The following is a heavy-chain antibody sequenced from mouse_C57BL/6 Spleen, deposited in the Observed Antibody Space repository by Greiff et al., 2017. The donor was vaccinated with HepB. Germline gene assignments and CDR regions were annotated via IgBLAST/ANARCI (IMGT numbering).Heavy chain of an antibody. CDR2: IRSKSNNYAT. J-gene: IGHJ1*03. V-gene: IGHV10-1*01. Sequence: DVMLVESGGGLVQPKGSLKLSCAASGFSFNTYAMNWVRQAPGKGLEWVARIRSKSNNYATYYADSVKDRFTISRDDSESMLYLQMNNLRTEATAMYYCVRHSKADWYFDVWGTGTTVTVSS. CDR3: VRHSKADWYFDV. CDR1: GFSFNTYA.